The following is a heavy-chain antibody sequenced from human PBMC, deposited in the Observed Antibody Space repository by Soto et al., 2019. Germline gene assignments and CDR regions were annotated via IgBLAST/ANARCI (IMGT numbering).Heavy chain of an antibody. D-gene: IGHD5-18*01. CDR3: AHTKIQLWLAAEYVQH. Sequence: QITLKESGPTLVKPTQTLTLTCTFSGFSLSTSGVGVGWIRQPPGKALKWLALIYWNDDKRYSPSLKSRLTITKDTSKNQEVLTMTNMDPVDTATYYCAHTKIQLWLAAEYVQHWGQGTLVTVSS. J-gene: IGHJ1*01. V-gene: IGHV2-5*01. CDR1: GFSLSTSGVG. CDR2: IYWNDDK.